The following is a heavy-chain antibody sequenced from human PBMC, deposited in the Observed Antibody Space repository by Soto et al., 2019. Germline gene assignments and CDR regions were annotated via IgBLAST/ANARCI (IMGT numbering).Heavy chain of an antibody. Sequence: QAQLVQSGAEVKEPGASVKVSCKASGYSFTTSGITWVRQAPGQGLEWMVWISTYNGNTNYAQKLQDRVTLTTDTSTSTAYMELRSLRSDDTAVYYCARRLYGDYDYWGQGTLVTVSS. CDR1: GYSFTTSG. D-gene: IGHD4-17*01. CDR3: ARRLYGDYDY. CDR2: ISTYNGNT. V-gene: IGHV1-18*01. J-gene: IGHJ4*02.